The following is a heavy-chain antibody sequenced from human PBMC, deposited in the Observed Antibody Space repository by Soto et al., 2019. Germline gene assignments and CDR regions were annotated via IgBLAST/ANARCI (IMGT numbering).Heavy chain of an antibody. CDR1: GFTFDDYG. CDR3: ARLYSSGWYGPGRY. D-gene: IGHD6-19*01. J-gene: IGHJ4*02. Sequence: PGGSLRLSCAAFGFTFDDYGMSWVRQAPGKGLEWVSGINWNGGSTGYADSVKGRFTISRDNAKNSLYLQMNSLRAEDTALYYCARLYSSGWYGPGRYWGQGTLVTVSS. V-gene: IGHV3-20*04. CDR2: INWNGGST.